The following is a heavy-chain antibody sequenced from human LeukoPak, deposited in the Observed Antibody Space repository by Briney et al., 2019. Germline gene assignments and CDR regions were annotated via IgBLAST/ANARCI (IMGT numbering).Heavy chain of an antibody. CDR3: ARVKNYYDSSGYLYYFDY. J-gene: IGHJ4*02. Sequence: ASVKVSCKASGYTFTGYYIHWVRQAPGQGLAWMGWINPNSGGTNYAHKFQGRVTMTRDTSISTAYMELRRLRSDDTAVYYCARVKNYYDSSGYLYYFDYWGQGTLVTVSS. D-gene: IGHD3-22*01. CDR2: INPNSGGT. V-gene: IGHV1-2*07. CDR1: GYTFTGYY.